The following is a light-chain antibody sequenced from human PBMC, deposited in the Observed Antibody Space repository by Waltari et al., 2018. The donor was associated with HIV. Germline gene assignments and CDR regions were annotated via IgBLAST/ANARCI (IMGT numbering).Light chain of an antibody. J-gene: IGLJ1*01. CDR3: SSYTSSSTYI. CDR1: SSDVGGHNF. V-gene: IGLV2-14*03. CDR2: DVS. Sequence: QSALTQPASVSGSPRQSITISCTGTSSDVGGHNFVSWYQQHPGKAPQLMIYDVSNRPSWISNRFSGAKSGNTASLTISGLQAEDEADYYCSSYTSSSTYIFGTGTKVTVL.